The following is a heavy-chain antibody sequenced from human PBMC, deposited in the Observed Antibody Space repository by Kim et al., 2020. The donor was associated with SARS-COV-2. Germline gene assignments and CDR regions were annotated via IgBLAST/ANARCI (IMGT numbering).Heavy chain of an antibody. CDR1: GFTVSSNY. CDR3: ARHGYYYDSSGYPKGYYYYYGMDV. V-gene: IGHV3-53*01. J-gene: IGHJ6*02. D-gene: IGHD3-22*01. CDR2: IYSGGST. Sequence: GGSLRLSCAASGFTVSSNYMSWVRQAPGKGLEWVSVIYSGGSTYYADSVKGRFTISRDNSKNTLYLQMNSLRAEDTAVYYCARHGYYYDSSGYPKGYYYYYGMDVWGQGTTVTVSS.